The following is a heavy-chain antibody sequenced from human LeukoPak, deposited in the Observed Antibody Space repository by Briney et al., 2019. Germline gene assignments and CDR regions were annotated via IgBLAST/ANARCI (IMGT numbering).Heavy chain of an antibody. CDR1: GFTVSSNY. D-gene: IGHD3-16*01. CDR3: AKELAGGRPGRLYFDY. J-gene: IGHJ4*02. V-gene: IGHV3-53*01. CDR2: IYSGGST. Sequence: GGSLRLSCAASGFTVSSNYMRWVRHAPGKGQEGVSVIYSGGSTYFAGSVNGRFTISRDNSKNTLSLQMNSLTAEDTAVYYCAKELAGGRPGRLYFDYWGQGTLVTVSS.